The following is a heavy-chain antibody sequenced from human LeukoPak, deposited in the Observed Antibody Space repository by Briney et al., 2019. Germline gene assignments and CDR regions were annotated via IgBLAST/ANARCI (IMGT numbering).Heavy chain of an antibody. V-gene: IGHV1-18*01. Sequence: ASVEVSCKASGYTFTSYGISWVRQAPGQGLEWMGWISAYNGNTNYAQKLQGRVTMTTDTSTSTAYMELRSLRSDDTAVYYCALYCSSTSCYNAFDIWGQGTMVTVSS. CDR1: GYTFTSYG. D-gene: IGHD2-2*02. J-gene: IGHJ3*02. CDR3: ALYCSSTSCYNAFDI. CDR2: ISAYNGNT.